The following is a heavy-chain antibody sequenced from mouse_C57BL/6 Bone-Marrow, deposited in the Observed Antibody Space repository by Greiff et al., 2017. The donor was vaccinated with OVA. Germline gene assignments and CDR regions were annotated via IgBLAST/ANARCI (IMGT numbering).Heavy chain of an antibody. CDR1: GYTFTSYW. CDR2: IDPSDSYT. V-gene: IGHV1-59*01. CDR3: AIFTTDVGFDY. J-gene: IGHJ2*01. Sequence: VQLQQPGAELVRPGTSVKLSCKASGYTFTSYWMHWVKQRPGQGLEWIGVIDPSDSYTNYNQKFKGKATLTVDTSSSTAYIQLSSLTSEDSAVYYSAIFTTDVGFDYWGEGTTLSVSS. D-gene: IGHD1-1*01.